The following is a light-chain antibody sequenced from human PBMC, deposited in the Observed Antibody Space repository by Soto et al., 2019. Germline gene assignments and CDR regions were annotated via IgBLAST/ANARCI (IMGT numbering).Light chain of an antibody. CDR1: QSVDIN. CDR2: GAS. CDR3: QQYDTWPS. Sequence: EIEMTQSPAMLSVSPGETVALSCSASQSVDINLAWYQEKGVQAPWLLISGASSRATGIPVRFSGSGSGTDFTLTISGMQSGDFAVYFSQQYDTWPSFGQGTKLQIK. J-gene: IGKJ2*01. V-gene: IGKV3-15*01.